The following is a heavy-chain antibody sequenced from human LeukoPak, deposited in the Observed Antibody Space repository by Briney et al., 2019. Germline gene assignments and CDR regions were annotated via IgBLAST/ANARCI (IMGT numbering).Heavy chain of an antibody. CDR3: ARDLGGYDKRTNWFDP. J-gene: IGHJ5*02. CDR2: IYTSGST. Sequence: SETLSLTCTVSGGSISSYYWSWIRQPAGKGLEWIRRIYTSGSTNYNPSLKSRVTMSVDTSKNQFSLKLSSVTAADTAVYYCARDLGGYDKRTNWFDPWGQGTLVTVSS. CDR1: GGSISSYY. V-gene: IGHV4-4*07. D-gene: IGHD5-12*01.